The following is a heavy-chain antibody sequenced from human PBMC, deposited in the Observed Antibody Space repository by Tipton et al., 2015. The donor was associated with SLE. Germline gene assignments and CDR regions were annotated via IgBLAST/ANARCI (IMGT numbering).Heavy chain of an antibody. Sequence: TLSLTCTVSGGSSSNYYWSWIRQPPGKGLEWIGYVYFRGNSNYNPSLKSRVTMSIDTSRNQFSLKLSSVTAADTAVYYCAGYSGNYIDYWSQGTLVTVSS. CDR3: AGYSGNYIDY. CDR2: VYFRGNS. V-gene: IGHV4-59*08. D-gene: IGHD1-26*01. CDR1: GGSSSNYY. J-gene: IGHJ4*02.